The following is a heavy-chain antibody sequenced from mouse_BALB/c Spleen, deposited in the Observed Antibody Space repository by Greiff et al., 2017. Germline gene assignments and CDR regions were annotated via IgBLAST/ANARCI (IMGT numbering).Heavy chain of an antibody. CDR1: GYAFTNYL. Sequence: QVQLQQSGAELVRPGTSVKVSCKASGYAFTNYLIEWVKQRPGQGLEWIGVINPGSGGTNYNEKFKGKATLTADKSSSTAYMQLSSLTSDDSAVYFCARGAYYLYAMDYWGQGTSVTVSS. V-gene: IGHV1-54*01. CDR3: ARGAYYLYAMDY. CDR2: INPGSGGT. J-gene: IGHJ4*01. D-gene: IGHD2-10*01.